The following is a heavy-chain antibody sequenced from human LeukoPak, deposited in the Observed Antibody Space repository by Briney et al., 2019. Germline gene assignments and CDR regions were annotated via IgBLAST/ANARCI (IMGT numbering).Heavy chain of an antibody. V-gene: IGHV1-69*01. D-gene: IGHD5-18*01. J-gene: IGHJ6*02. CDR3: ARMVQLWLAQYYYGMDV. Sequence: SVTVSCTASGGTFSSYAISWVRQAPGQGLEWMGGIIPIFGTANYAQKFQGRVTITADESTSTAYMELSSLRSEDTAVYYCARMVQLWLAQYYYGMDVWGQGTTVTVSS. CDR1: GGTFSSYA. CDR2: IIPIFGTA.